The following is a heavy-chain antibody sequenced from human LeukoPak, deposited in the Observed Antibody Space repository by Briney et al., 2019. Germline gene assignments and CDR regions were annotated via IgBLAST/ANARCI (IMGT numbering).Heavy chain of an antibody. V-gene: IGHV3-21*04. CDR3: ARDGTSAYYYGSGSYYNGPGRLPDY. D-gene: IGHD3-10*01. CDR2: ISSSSSYI. Sequence: GGSQRLSCAASGFTFSSYSMNWVRQAPGKGLEWVSSISSSSSYIYYADSVKGRFTISRDNAKNSLYLQMNSLRAEDTALYYCARDGTSAYYYGSGSYYNGPGRLPDYWGQGTLVTVSS. CDR1: GFTFSSYS. J-gene: IGHJ4*02.